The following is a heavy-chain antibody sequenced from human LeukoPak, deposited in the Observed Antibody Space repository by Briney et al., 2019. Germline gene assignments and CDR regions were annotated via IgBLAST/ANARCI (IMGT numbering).Heavy chain of an antibody. V-gene: IGHV1-69*05. CDR3: ARDLYRDSLPVSWFDP. D-gene: IGHD4-11*01. CDR1: GGTFSSYA. Sequence: SVKVSCKASGGTFSSYAVSWVRQAPGQGLEWMGRIIPIFGTANYAQKFQGRVTMTTDTSTSTAYMELRSLRSDDTAVYYCARDLYRDSLPVSWFDPWGQGTLVTVSS. CDR2: IIPIFGTA. J-gene: IGHJ5*02.